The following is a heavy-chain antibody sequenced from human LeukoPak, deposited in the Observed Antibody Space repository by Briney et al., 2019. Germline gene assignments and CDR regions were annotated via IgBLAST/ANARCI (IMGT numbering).Heavy chain of an antibody. CDR2: IYTSGST. CDR1: GGSISSYY. V-gene: IGHV4-4*07. D-gene: IGHD6-19*01. J-gene: IGHJ4*02. CDR3: ARDFSSGWSDYFDY. Sequence: SETLSLTCTVSGGSISSYYWSWIRQPAGKGLEWIGRIYTSGSTNYNPSLKSRVTMSVDTSKNQFSLKLSSVTAADTAVYYCARDFSSGWSDYFDYWGQGTLVTVSS.